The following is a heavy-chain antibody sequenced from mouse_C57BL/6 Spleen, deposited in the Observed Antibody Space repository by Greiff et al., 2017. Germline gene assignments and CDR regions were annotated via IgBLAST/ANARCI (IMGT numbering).Heavy chain of an antibody. D-gene: IGHD2-4*01. CDR1: GYTFTSYW. J-gene: IGHJ2*01. CDR3: AHGLRFDY. V-gene: IGHV1-69*01. CDR2: IDPSDSYT. Sequence: VQLQQPGAELVMPGASVKLSCKASGYTFTSYWMHWVKQRPGQGLEWIGEIDPSDSYTNYNQKFKGKSTLTVDKSSSTAYMQLSSLTSEDSAVYYCAHGLRFDYWGQGTTLTVSS.